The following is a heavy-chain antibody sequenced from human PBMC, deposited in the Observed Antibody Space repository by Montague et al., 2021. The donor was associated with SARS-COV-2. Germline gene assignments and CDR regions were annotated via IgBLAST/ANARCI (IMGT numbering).Heavy chain of an antibody. D-gene: IGHD3-3*01. V-gene: IGHV4-59*01. Sequence: SETLSLTCTVSGGSISSYYWSWIRQPPGKGLEWIGYIYYSGSTNYNPSXXSRVTISVDTSKNQFSLKLGPVTAADTAVYYCARAPVAHITIFGVVTSFDYWGQGTLVTVSS. CDR3: ARAPVAHITIFGVVTSFDY. CDR1: GGSISSYY. CDR2: IYYSGST. J-gene: IGHJ4*02.